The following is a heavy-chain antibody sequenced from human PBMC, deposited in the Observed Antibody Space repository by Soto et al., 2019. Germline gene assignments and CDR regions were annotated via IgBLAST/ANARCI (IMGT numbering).Heavy chain of an antibody. V-gene: IGHV1-58*01. CDR2: IVVDSGNT. D-gene: IGHD2-8*02. Sequence: SVKVSCKASGFTFTDSAVQWVRQARGQRLEWIGWIVVDSGNTNYAQKFQERVTITRDMSTRTAYMGLSSLRSEDTAVYYCAGDLVGLGYYAMDVWGQGTTVTVSS. CDR3: AGDLVGLGYYAMDV. J-gene: IGHJ6*02. CDR1: GFTFTDSA.